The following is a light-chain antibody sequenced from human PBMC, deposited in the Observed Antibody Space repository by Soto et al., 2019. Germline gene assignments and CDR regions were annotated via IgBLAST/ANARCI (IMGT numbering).Light chain of an antibody. J-gene: IGKJ1*01. CDR2: GAS. CDR3: QQYHTSPLT. CDR1: QSVSSSY. Sequence: EIVMTQSPATLSVSPGERATFSCRASQSVSSSYIAWYQQKRGQAPRRLIYGASIRATGIPDRFSGSGSGTDFTLTISRLEPEDFALYYCQQYHTSPLTFGQGTKVDIK. V-gene: IGKV3-20*01.